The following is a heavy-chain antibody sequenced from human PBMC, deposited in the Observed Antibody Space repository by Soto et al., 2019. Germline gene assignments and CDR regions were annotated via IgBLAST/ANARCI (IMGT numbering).Heavy chain of an antibody. CDR3: TSNGRQLVRDY. Sequence: PGGSLRLSCAASGFTFSGSAMHWVRQASGKGLEWVGRIRSKANSYATAYAASVKGRFTISRDGSKNTAYLQMNSLKTEDTAVYYCTSNGRQLVRDYWGQGTLVTVSS. CDR2: IRSKANSYAT. CDR1: GFTFSGSA. V-gene: IGHV3-73*01. J-gene: IGHJ4*02. D-gene: IGHD6-6*01.